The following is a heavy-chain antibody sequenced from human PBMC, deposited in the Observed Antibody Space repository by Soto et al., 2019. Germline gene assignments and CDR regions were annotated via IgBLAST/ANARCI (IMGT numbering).Heavy chain of an antibody. CDR2: ISWNSGSI. D-gene: IGHD3-10*01. Sequence: EVQLVESGGGLVQPGRSLRLSCAASGFTFDDYAMHWVRQAAGKGLEWVSGISWNSGSIGYADSVKGRFTISRDNAKNSLYLQMNSLRAEDTALYYCAKDMGAGMVRGVIDYWGQGTLVTVSS. CDR1: GFTFDDYA. J-gene: IGHJ4*02. V-gene: IGHV3-9*01. CDR3: AKDMGAGMVRGVIDY.